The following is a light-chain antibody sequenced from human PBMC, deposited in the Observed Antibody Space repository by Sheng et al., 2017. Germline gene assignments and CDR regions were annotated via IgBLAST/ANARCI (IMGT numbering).Light chain of an antibody. CDR1: SSDVGAYNY. V-gene: IGLV2-14*01. Sequence: QSALTQPASVSGSPGQSITISCAGTSSDVGAYNYVSWYQQHPGKAPKLMIYDVNNRPSGVSNRFSGSKSGNTTSLTISGLQAEDEADYYCSSYTTSSTRVFGGGTKLTVL. CDR3: SSYTTSSTRV. CDR2: DVN. J-gene: IGLJ2*01.